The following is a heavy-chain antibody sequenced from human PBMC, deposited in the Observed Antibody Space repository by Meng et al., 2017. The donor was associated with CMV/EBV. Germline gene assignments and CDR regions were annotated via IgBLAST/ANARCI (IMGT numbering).Heavy chain of an antibody. D-gene: IGHD2-2*01. CDR3: ARGRYCSSTSCPRGYFDL. CDR2: INHSGST. Sequence: SFSGYYWGWIRQLPGKGLEWIGEINHSGSTNYNPSLKSRVTISVDTSKDQFSLKLSSVTAADTAVYYCARGRYCSSTSCPRGYFDLWGRGTLVTVSS. J-gene: IGHJ2*01. CDR1: SFSGYY. V-gene: IGHV4-34*01.